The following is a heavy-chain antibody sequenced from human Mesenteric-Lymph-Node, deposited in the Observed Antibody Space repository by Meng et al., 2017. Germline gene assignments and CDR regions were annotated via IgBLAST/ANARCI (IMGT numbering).Heavy chain of an antibody. Sequence: GGSLRLSCAASGFTFSDNHMSWIRQTPGKGLEWISYIPATGDTVFYADSVKGRFTVSRDNAKSSLFLQMNSLRGDDSGVYFCARDCWAGGPCSWGQGTLVTVSS. CDR3: ARDCWAGGPCS. V-gene: IGHV3-11*04. CDR2: IPATGDTV. D-gene: IGHD2-15*01. CDR1: GFTFSDNH. J-gene: IGHJ5*02.